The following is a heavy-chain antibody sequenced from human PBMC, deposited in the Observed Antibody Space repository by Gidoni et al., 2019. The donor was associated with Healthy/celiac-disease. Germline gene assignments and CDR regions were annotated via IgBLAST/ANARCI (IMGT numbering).Heavy chain of an antibody. D-gene: IGHD1-20*01. CDR2: INPNSGGT. V-gene: IGHV1-2*02. CDR3: ARYKLTFYYGMDV. J-gene: IGHJ6*02. Sequence: QVQLVQSGAEVKKPGAPVKVSCKACGYPSTGYFMHWVRQAPGQGLEWMGWINPNSGGTNYAQKFQGRVTMTRDTSISTAYMELSRLRADDTAVYYCARYKLTFYYGMDVWGQGTTVTVSS. CDR1: GYPSTGYF.